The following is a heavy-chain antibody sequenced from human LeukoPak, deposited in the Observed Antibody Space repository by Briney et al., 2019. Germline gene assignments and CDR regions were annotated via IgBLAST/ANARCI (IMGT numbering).Heavy chain of an antibody. CDR2: LYYSGST. Sequence: SETLSLTCTVSGGSISSGGYYWSWIRQHPGKGLEWIGYLYYSGSTYYNPSLKSRVSISVDTSKNQFSLKLSSVTAADTAVYYCARGLKVRGVTDAFDIWGQGTMVTVSS. J-gene: IGHJ3*02. CDR1: GGSISSGGYY. V-gene: IGHV4-31*03. CDR3: ARGLKVRGVTDAFDI. D-gene: IGHD3-10*01.